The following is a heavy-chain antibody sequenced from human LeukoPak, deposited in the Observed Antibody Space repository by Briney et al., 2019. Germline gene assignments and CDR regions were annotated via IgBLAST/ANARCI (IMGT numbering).Heavy chain of an antibody. Sequence: GGSLRLSCAASGFTFSSYSMNWVRQAPGKGLEWVSSISSSSSYIYYADSVKGRFTISRDNAKNSLYLKMNSLRAEDTAVYYCARGRRTIVVVPAAIKLWGQGTLVTVSS. J-gene: IGHJ4*02. CDR2: ISSSSSYI. CDR3: ARGRRTIVVVPAAIKL. V-gene: IGHV3-21*01. CDR1: GFTFSSYS. D-gene: IGHD2-2*01.